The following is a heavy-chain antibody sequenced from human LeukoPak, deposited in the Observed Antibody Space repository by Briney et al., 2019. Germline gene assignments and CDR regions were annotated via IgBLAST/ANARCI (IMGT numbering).Heavy chain of an antibody. J-gene: IGHJ4*02. Sequence: GGSLRLSCAASGLIVSSNYMSWVRQAPGKGLEWVANIKQDGSKKSYVDSVKGRFTISRDNAKNSLYLQMNSLRAEDTAIYYCTRVGYIDDGIDYWGQGTLVTVSS. CDR3: TRVGYIDDGIDY. CDR2: IKQDGSKK. CDR1: GLIVSSNY. V-gene: IGHV3-7*04. D-gene: IGHD5-24*01.